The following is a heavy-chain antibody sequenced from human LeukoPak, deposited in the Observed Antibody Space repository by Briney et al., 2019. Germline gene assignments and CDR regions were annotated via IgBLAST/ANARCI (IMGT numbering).Heavy chain of an antibody. CDR2: ISGRGGST. V-gene: IGHV3-23*01. D-gene: IGHD3-3*01. J-gene: IGHJ4*02. CDR1: GFTFSSYA. Sequence: GGSLRLSCAASGFTFSSYAMSWVRQAPGKGLEWVSAISGRGGSTYYADSVKGRFTISRDNSKNTLYLQMNSLRAEDTAVYYCARYDYWSGYYPLDLWGQGTPVTVSS. CDR3: ARYDYWSGYYPLDL.